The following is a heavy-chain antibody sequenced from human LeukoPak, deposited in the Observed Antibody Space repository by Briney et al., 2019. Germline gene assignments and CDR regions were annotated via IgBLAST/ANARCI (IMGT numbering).Heavy chain of an antibody. CDR2: INWNSGSI. J-gene: IGHJ4*02. CDR1: GFTFDDYA. CDR3: AKEDSSGRMV. D-gene: IGHD6-19*01. V-gene: IGHV3-9*03. Sequence: PGGSLRLSCAASGFTFDDYAMHWVRQAPGKCLEWVSGINWNSGSIGYADSVKGRFTISRVNAKNSLYLQMSSLRAEELPLYYCAKEDSSGRMVRGQGTLVTVSS.